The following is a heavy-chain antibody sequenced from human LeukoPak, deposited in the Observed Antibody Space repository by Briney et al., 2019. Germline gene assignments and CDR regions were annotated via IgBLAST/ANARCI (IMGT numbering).Heavy chain of an antibody. Sequence: GGSLRLSCAASGFTFSDYYMSRLRQAPGKGLEWVSYVTSSGNTLEYADSVKGRFIISRDNDKNSLLLQMNSLRADDTAVYYCARARRGGPFDYWGQGTLVTVSS. J-gene: IGHJ4*02. V-gene: IGHV3-11*01. CDR2: VTSSGNTL. CDR3: ARARRGGPFDY. D-gene: IGHD3-16*01. CDR1: GFTFSDYY.